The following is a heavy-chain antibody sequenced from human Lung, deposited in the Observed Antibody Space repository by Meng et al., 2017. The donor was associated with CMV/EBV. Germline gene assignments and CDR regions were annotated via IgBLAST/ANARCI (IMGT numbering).Heavy chain of an antibody. CDR2: IIPLLDIT. V-gene: IGHV1-69*04. Sequence: SVXVSXXVSGGIFSSSAISWVRQAPGQGLEWMGRIIPLLDITNYAPNFQGRVTITADKSTSTAYMEMSSLRYDDTAFYYCARSTSKYDFWSGYPPFLDPWGQRAQVTVSS. CDR1: GGIFSSSA. CDR3: ARSTSKYDFWSGYPPFLDP. D-gene: IGHD3-3*01. J-gene: IGHJ5*02.